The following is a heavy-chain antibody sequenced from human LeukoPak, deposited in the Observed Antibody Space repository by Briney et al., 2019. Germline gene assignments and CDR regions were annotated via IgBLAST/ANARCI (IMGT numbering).Heavy chain of an antibody. D-gene: IGHD3-3*01. CDR2: IYSGGIT. J-gene: IGHJ6*02. Sequence: GGSLRLSCAASGFTVISNYMYWVRQAPGKGLEWVSVIYSGGITYYPNSVKGRFTISRDNSKNTLFLQMNTLRAEDTAIYYCAGAGGHGAYDDFYYGMDVWGQGTTVTVSS. CDR3: AGAGGHGAYDDFYYGMDV. V-gene: IGHV3-53*01. CDR1: GFTVISNY.